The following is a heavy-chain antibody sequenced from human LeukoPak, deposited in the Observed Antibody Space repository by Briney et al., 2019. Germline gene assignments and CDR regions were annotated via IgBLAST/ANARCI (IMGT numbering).Heavy chain of an antibody. J-gene: IGHJ4*02. CDR2: IYYSGST. Sequence: SETLSLTCTVSGGSVSSGSYYWSWIRQPPGKGLEWIGYIYYSGSTNYNPSLKSRVTISVDKSKNQFSLKLNSVTAADTAVYYCARDQFPYYDSSGFYYWGQGTLVTVSS. D-gene: IGHD3-22*01. CDR3: ARDQFPYYDSSGFYY. V-gene: IGHV4-61*01. CDR1: GGSVSSGSYY.